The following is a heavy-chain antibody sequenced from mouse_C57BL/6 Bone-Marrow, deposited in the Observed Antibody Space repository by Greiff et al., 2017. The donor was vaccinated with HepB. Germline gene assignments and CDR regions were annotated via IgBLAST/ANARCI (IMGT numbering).Heavy chain of an antibody. D-gene: IGHD1-1*01. Sequence: VQLQQSGPELVKPGASVKISCKASGYTFTDYYMNWVKQSPGKSLEWIGDINPNNGGTSYNQKFKGKATLTVDKSSSTAYMELRSLTSEDSAVYYCARGIITTVVADYWGQGTTLTVSS. J-gene: IGHJ2*01. CDR1: GYTFTDYY. V-gene: IGHV1-26*01. CDR2: INPNNGGT. CDR3: ARGIITTVVADY.